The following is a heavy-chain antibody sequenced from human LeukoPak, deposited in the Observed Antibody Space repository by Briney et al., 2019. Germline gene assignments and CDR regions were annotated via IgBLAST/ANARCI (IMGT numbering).Heavy chain of an antibody. J-gene: IGHJ6*03. V-gene: IGHV3-15*01. CDR2: IISKTDGGIT. CDR1: GFGFSYAW. D-gene: IGHD5-18*01. CDR3: ARRGYSYGPGYYYYYMDV. Sequence: GGSLRLSCAASGFGFSYAWVNWVRQAPGKGLEWVGRIISKTDGGITDYAAPVRGRFTISRDDSKNTLYLEMNNLKPEDTAVYYCARRGYSYGPGYYYYYMDVWGKGTTVTVSS.